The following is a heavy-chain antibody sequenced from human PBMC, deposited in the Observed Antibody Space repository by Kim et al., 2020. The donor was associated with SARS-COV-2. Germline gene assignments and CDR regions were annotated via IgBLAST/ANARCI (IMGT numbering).Heavy chain of an antibody. CDR2: ISYDGSNK. J-gene: IGHJ6*02. CDR1: GFTFSSYG. Sequence: GGSLRLSCAASGFTFSSYGMHWVRQAPGKGLEWVAVISYDGSNKYYADSVKGRFTISRDNSKNTLYLQMNSLRAEDTAVYYCAKDSLGYCSSTSCRGRYGMDVWGQGTTVTVSS. V-gene: IGHV3-30*18. CDR3: AKDSLGYCSSTSCRGRYGMDV. D-gene: IGHD2-2*01.